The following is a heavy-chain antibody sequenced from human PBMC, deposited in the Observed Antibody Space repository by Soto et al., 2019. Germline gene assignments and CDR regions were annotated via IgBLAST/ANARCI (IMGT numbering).Heavy chain of an antibody. J-gene: IGHJ4*02. D-gene: IGHD6-19*01. Sequence: PSETLSLTCTVSGGSISSSSYYWGWIRQPPGKGLEWIGSIYYSGSTYYNPSLKSRVTISVDTSKNQFSLKLSSVTAADTAVYYCARRPYSSGWYAFDYWGQGTLVTVSS. CDR2: IYYSGST. V-gene: IGHV4-39*01. CDR3: ARRPYSSGWYAFDY. CDR1: GGSISSSSYY.